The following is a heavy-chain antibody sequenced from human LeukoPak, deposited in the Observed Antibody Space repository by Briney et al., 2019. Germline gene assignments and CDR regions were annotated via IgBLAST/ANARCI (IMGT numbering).Heavy chain of an antibody. CDR2: ISYDGSDK. J-gene: IGHJ6*03. CDR1: GFTFSRYG. D-gene: IGHD5-18*01. Sequence: GGSLRLSCAASGFTFSRYGMHWVRQAPGKGLEWVAVISYDGSDKYYADSVKGRFTISRDNSKNTLYLQMNSLRAEDTAVYYCASQYSHLDYMDVWGKGTTVTISS. V-gene: IGHV3-30*03. CDR3: ASQYSHLDYMDV.